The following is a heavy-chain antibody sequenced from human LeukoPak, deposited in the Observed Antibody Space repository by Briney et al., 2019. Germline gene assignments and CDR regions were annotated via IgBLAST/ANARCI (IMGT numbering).Heavy chain of an antibody. Sequence: GGSLRLSCAASGFTVSSNYMSWVRQAPGKGLEWVSVIYSGGSTYYADSVKGRFTISRDNSKNTLYLQMNSLRAEDTAVYYCSLQSAVAGTTDDYWGQGTLVTVSS. V-gene: IGHV3-53*01. D-gene: IGHD6-19*01. CDR3: SLQSAVAGTTDDY. CDR2: IYSGGST. J-gene: IGHJ4*02. CDR1: GFTVSSNY.